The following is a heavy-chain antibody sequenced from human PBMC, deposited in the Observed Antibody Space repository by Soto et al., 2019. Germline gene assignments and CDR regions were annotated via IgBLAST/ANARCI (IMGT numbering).Heavy chain of an antibody. CDR3: AAAGSDIVVVVPTTCDAVDS. CDR1: GVTYNSYA. Sequence: EVQLLESGGGLVQPGESLRLSCAVSGVTYNSYALNWVRQAPGKGLEWVSFIGADGGITHYADSVKGRFTVSRDNSKNTVDVQMNSLRAEDTAVYYCAAAGSDIVVVVPTTCDAVDSWRHGAMVTVSS. CDR2: IGADGGIT. J-gene: IGHJ3*02. V-gene: IGHV3-23*01. D-gene: IGHD2-15*01.